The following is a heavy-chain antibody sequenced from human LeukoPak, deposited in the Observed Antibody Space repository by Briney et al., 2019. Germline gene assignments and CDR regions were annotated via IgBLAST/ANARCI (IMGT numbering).Heavy chain of an antibody. J-gene: IGHJ5*02. D-gene: IGHD3-10*01. Sequence: GGSLRLSCAASGFTLSSYGMHWVGQAPGKGLEGVAFIWYDESNKYYANSVKGRFTISRDNSKNTLYLQMNSLRAEDTAVYYGARGVTYYYGSGGNWFDPWGQGTLVTVSS. CDR1: GFTLSSYG. V-gene: IGHV3-33*01. CDR3: ARGVTYYYGSGGNWFDP. CDR2: IWYDESNK.